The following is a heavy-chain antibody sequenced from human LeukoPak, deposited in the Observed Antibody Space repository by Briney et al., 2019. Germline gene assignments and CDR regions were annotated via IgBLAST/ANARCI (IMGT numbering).Heavy chain of an antibody. V-gene: IGHV3-21*04. CDR1: GFTFSSYS. CDR2: ISSSSSYI. D-gene: IGHD2-15*01. Sequence: PGGSLRLSCVASGFTFSSYSMNWVRQAPGKGLEWVSSISSSSSYIYYADSVKGRFTISRDNSKNTLYLQMNSLRAEDTAVYYCAKEVFRYGYHGLVVWGQGTTVTVSS. J-gene: IGHJ6*02. CDR3: AKEVFRYGYHGLVV.